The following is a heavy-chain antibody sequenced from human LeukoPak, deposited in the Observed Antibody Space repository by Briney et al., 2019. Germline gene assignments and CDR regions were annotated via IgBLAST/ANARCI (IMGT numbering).Heavy chain of an antibody. V-gene: IGHV4-34*01. CDR3: ARRSNYVWGTTWFDP. Sequence: SETLSLTCAVYGGSFSGYYWSWIRQPPGKGLEWIGEINHSGSTNYNPSLKSRVTISVDTSKNQFSLKLSSVTAADTAVYYCARRSNYVWGTTWFDPWGQGTLVTVSS. D-gene: IGHD3-16*01. J-gene: IGHJ5*02. CDR1: GGSFSGYY. CDR2: INHSGST.